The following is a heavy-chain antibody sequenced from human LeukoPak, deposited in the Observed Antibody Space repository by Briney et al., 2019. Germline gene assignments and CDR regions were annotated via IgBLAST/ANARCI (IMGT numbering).Heavy chain of an antibody. V-gene: IGHV3-21*01. Sequence: GGSLRLSCAASGFTFSNYDMNWVRQAPGKGLEWISSISPTGIYVFYADSLKGRSTISRDNAKNSLYLQMNSLRAEDTAVYCCARRQFNWGSAFDIWGQGTMVTVSS. J-gene: IGHJ3*02. CDR2: ISPTGIYV. D-gene: IGHD7-27*01. CDR1: GFTFSNYD. CDR3: ARRQFNWGSAFDI.